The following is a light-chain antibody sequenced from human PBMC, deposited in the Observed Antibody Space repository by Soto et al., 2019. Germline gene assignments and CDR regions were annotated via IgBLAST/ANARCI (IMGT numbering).Light chain of an antibody. CDR3: LQDINYPWT. V-gene: IGKV1-12*01. Sequence: DIQMTQSPSSVSASVGDRFAITCRASQGIGIWLAWYQQEPGKPPKVLIYGASNLQSGVPPRFSGSGSGTDFTLAISSLQPEDSATYYCLQDINYPWTFGQGTKVDIK. J-gene: IGKJ1*01. CDR1: QGIGIW. CDR2: GAS.